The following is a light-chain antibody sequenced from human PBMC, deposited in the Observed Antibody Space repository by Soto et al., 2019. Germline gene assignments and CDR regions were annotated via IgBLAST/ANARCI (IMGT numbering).Light chain of an antibody. J-gene: IGLJ2*01. CDR2: NND. V-gene: IGLV1-47*02. Sequence: QSVLTQPPSASRTPGQRVTISCSGSSSNIETNLVHWYQHLPGASPRLLIYNNDQRPSGVPDRFSASKSGTSASLAISGLPSEDDADYYCTATDDRLTGPVFGGGTKLTVL. CDR1: SSNIETNL. CDR3: TATDDRLTGPV.